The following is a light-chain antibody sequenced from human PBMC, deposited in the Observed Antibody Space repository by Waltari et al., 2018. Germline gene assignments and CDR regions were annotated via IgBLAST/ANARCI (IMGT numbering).Light chain of an antibody. Sequence: ELVLTQSPATLSLSPGERAPLSCRASQSVSSYLAWYQQKPGQAPRLLIYDASNRATGIPARFSGSGSETDFTLTISSLEPEDFAVYYCQQRSNWITFGQGTRLEIK. J-gene: IGKJ5*01. V-gene: IGKV3-11*01. CDR1: QSVSSY. CDR2: DAS. CDR3: QQRSNWIT.